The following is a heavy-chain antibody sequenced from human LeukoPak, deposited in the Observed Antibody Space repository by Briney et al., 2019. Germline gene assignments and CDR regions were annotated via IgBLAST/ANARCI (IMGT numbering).Heavy chain of an antibody. CDR1: GFTFSSDA. D-gene: IGHD3-3*01. V-gene: IGHV3-23*01. J-gene: IGHJ4*02. Sequence: GGSLRLSCAASGFTFSSDAMSWVRQAPGKGLEWVSAISGSGGSTYYADSVKGRFTISRDNSKNTLYLQMNSLRAEDTAVYYCAKVYDFWTTNLFDYWGQGTLVTVSS. CDR3: AKVYDFWTTNLFDY. CDR2: ISGSGGST.